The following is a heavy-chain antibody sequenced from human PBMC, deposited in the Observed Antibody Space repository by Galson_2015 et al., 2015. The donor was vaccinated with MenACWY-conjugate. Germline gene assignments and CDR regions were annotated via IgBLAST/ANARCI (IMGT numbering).Heavy chain of an antibody. CDR3: ARHPPVGRSMDV. Sequence: QSGAEVTKPGESLQISCKGSGYSFSRYWIGWVRQMPGKGLEWMGLISPGDSNTRYSPAFQGRDTRSADKSITPAYLQWTSLKASDTAMYYCARHPPVGRSMDVWGQATPVTVSS. CDR2: ISPGDSNT. J-gene: IGHJ6*02. CDR1: GYSFSRYW. V-gene: IGHV5-51*01. D-gene: IGHD3-16*01.